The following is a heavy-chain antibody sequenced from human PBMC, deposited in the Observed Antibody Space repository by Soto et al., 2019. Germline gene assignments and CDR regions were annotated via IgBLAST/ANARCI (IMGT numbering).Heavy chain of an antibody. D-gene: IGHD3-10*01. Sequence: QVQLQQWGDGLLKPSETLSLTCAVYGGSFSSYYWNWIRQSLGKGLEWIGDINRIGSANYNPSVTGRVTMSVDSSKNQFYLRLTSVTAADTAMYYCARGGVDMIRGITGKRTWLDPWGQGTLVIVS. CDR2: INRIGSA. V-gene: IGHV4-34*01. CDR3: ARGGVDMIRGITGKRTWLDP. CDR1: GGSFSSYY. J-gene: IGHJ5*02.